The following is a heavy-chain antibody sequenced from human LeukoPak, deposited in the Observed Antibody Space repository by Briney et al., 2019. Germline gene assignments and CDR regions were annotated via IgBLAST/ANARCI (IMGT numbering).Heavy chain of an antibody. D-gene: IGHD6-13*01. CDR1: GYTFTSYG. V-gene: IGHV1-18*01. CDR2: VSAYNGNT. J-gene: IGHJ5*02. CDR3: ARDSSSYWFDP. Sequence: ASVKVSCTASGYTFTSYGISWVRQAPGQGLEWMGWVSAYNGNTNYAQKLQGRVTMTTDTSTSTAYMELRSLRSDDTAVYYCARDSSSYWFDPWGQGTLVTVSS.